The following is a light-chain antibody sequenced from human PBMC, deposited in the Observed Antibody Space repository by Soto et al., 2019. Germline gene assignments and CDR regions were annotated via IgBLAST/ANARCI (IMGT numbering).Light chain of an antibody. Sequence: EIVMTQSPATLSVSPGERATLSCRASQGVRSDLAWYRQKPGQSPRLLIYGASTRAAETPARFSGSGSGTEFILTINNLQPEDFASYFCLQVYSFPRTFGLGTNVDI. CDR3: LQVYSFPRT. CDR2: GAS. J-gene: IGKJ1*01. V-gene: IGKV3-15*01. CDR1: QGVRSD.